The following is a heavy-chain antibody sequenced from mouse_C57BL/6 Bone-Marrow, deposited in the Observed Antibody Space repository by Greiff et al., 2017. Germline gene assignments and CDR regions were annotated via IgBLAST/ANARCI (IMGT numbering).Heavy chain of an antibody. J-gene: IGHJ1*03. CDR2: IYPGSGST. CDR3: ARWRTPYWYFDY. Sequence: QVQLQQPGAELVKPGASVKMSCKASGYTFTSYWITWVKQRPGQGLEWIGDIYPGSGSTNYNEKFKSKATLTVDTSSSTAYMQLSSLTSEDSAVYYCARWRTPYWYFDYWGTGTTVTVSS. CDR1: GYTFTSYW. V-gene: IGHV1-55*01.